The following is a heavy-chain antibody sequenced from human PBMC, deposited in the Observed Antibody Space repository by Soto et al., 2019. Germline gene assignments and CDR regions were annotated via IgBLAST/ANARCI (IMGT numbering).Heavy chain of an antibody. CDR1: GFTFSSYG. CDR2: ISYDGTDK. CDR3: VKERYAQLWLEDYGMDV. D-gene: IGHD5-18*01. Sequence: PGGSLRLSCAASGFTFSSYGIHWVRQAPGKGLEWVALISYDGTDKYYADSVTGRFTISRDNSKNTLYLQMSSLGPEDTAVYYCVKERYAQLWLEDYGMDVWGQGTTVTVSS. V-gene: IGHV3-30*18. J-gene: IGHJ6*02.